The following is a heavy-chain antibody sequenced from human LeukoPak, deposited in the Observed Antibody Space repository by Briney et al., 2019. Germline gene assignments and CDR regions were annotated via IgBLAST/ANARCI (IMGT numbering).Heavy chain of an antibody. Sequence: GGSLRLSCAASGFTFSSYSMHWVRQAPGKGLEWMAVVSDDGSNKYYEHSVRGRFTISRDNSKNTLYLQMSSLRDEDTAVYYCAKPRLRGGYLFDYWGQGTLVTVSS. CDR3: AKPRLRGGYLFDY. V-gene: IGHV3-30*18. CDR2: VSDDGSNK. D-gene: IGHD5-12*01. J-gene: IGHJ4*02. CDR1: GFTFSSYS.